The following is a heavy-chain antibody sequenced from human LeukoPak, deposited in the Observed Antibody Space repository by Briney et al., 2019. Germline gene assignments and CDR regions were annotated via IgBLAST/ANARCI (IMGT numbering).Heavy chain of an antibody. CDR1: GGSIGSDY. CDR2: TYNRGST. CDR3: ASASGYPNNWFEP. J-gene: IGHJ5*02. V-gene: IGHV4-59*01. Sequence: SETLSLTCTVSGGSIGSDYWGWVRQSPGKGLEWIGYTYNRGSTKYNPSLKSRVTTSVGTSKNHFSLTLGSVTAADTAVYYCASASGYPNNWFEPWGQGILVTVSS. D-gene: IGHD5-12*01.